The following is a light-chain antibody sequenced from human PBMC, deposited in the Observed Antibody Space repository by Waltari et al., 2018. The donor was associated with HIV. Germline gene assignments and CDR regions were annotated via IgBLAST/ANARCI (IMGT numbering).Light chain of an antibody. CDR3: TSYISGTSPV. V-gene: IGLV2-14*01. CDR1: DLQDSHY. J-gene: IGLJ2*01. Sequence: QSALPQPASVSGSPGHSLTIPCDLQDSHYVSWYQRHPGKALKVIIYEVTNRPSGLSNRFSGSKSGNTATLTISGLQPEDEADYFCTSYISGTSPVFGRGTRVTVL. CDR2: EVT.